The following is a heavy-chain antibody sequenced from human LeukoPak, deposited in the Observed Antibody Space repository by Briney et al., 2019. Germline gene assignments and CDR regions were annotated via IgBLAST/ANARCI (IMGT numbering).Heavy chain of an antibody. V-gene: IGHV3-48*03. CDR2: ISSSGSTI. Sequence: GGSLRLSCAASGFTFSSYEMNWVRQAPGKGLEWVSYISSSGSTIYYADSVKGRFTISRDNAKNSLYLQMNSLRAEDTAVYYCARYTAVAGTYDAFDIWGQGTVVTVSS. CDR3: ARYTAVAGTYDAFDI. CDR1: GFTFSSYE. D-gene: IGHD6-19*01. J-gene: IGHJ3*02.